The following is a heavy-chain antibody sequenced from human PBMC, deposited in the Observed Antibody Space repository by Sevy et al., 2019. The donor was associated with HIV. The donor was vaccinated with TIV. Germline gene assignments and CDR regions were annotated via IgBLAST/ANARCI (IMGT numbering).Heavy chain of an antibody. Sequence: SETLSLTCAVSGGSISSSNWWSWVRQPPGKGLEWIGESYHSGSTNYNPSLKSQVTISVDKSKNQFCLKLRSVTPTDTAVYYCARANCTGGVCPPFDPWGQGTLGTVSS. CDR1: GGSISSSNW. V-gene: IGHV4-4*02. CDR2: SYHSGST. CDR3: ARANCTGGVCPPFDP. J-gene: IGHJ5*02. D-gene: IGHD2-8*02.